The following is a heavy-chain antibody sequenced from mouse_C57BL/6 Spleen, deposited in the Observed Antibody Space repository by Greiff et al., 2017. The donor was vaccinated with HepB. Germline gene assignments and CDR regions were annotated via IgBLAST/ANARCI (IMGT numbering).Heavy chain of an antibody. D-gene: IGHD3-1*01. J-gene: IGHJ1*03. CDR1: GYTFTSYW. V-gene: IGHV1-55*01. CDR2: IYPGSGST. CDR3: ARDGLWSFDV. Sequence: QVQLQQSGAELVKPGASVKMSCKASGYTFTSYWITWVKQRPGQGLEWIGDIYPGSGSTNYNEKFKSKATLTVDTSSSTAYMQLSSLTSEDSAVYYCARDGLWSFDVWGTGTTVTVSS.